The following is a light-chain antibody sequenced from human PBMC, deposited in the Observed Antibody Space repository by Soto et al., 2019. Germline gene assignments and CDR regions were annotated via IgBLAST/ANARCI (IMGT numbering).Light chain of an antibody. Sequence: QSVLTQPASVSGSPGQSITISCTGTSSDVGGYNYVSWYQHHPGKAPKLMIYDVSNRPSGVSNRFSGSKSGNTASLSISGLQPEDEAVYYCSSYRTSNTRQIVCGTGTKVPVL. CDR3: SSYRTSNTRQIV. V-gene: IGLV2-14*03. CDR1: SSDVGGYNY. J-gene: IGLJ1*01. CDR2: DVS.